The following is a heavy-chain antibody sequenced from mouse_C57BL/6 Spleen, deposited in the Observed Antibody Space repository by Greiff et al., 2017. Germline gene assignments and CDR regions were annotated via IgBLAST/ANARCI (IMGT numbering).Heavy chain of an antibody. D-gene: IGHD2-3*01. CDR2: IDPETGGT. CDR1: GYTFTDYE. V-gene: IGHV1-15*01. Sequence: QVHVKQSGAELVRPGASVTLSCKASGYTFTDYEMHWVKQTPVHGLEWIGAIDPETGGTAYNQKFKGKAILTADKYSSTAYMELRCLTSEASAFYYCTRAFYDGYSNYALDYWGEGTSVTVSS. CDR3: TRAFYDGYSNYALDY. J-gene: IGHJ4*01.